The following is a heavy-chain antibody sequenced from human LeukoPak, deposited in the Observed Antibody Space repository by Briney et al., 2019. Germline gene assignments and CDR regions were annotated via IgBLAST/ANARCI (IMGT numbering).Heavy chain of an antibody. D-gene: IGHD6-13*01. CDR1: GVSLTDDY. V-gene: IGHV4-31*11. J-gene: IGHJ6*02. CDR2: IYYSGST. Sequence: SEALSLTCAVSGVSLTDDYWSWIRQHPGKGLEWIGYIYYSGSTYYNPSLKSRVTISVDTSKNQFSLKLSSVTAADTAVYYCARDPRPGSWTASWYGMDVWGQGTTVTVSS. CDR3: ARDPRPGSWTASWYGMDV.